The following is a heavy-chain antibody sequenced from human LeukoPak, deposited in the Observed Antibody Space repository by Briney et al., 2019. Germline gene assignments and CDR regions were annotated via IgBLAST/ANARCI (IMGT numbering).Heavy chain of an antibody. CDR3: ARDDAALEY. D-gene: IGHD2-2*01. J-gene: IGHJ4*02. Sequence: GGSLRLSCAASGFTFKNFWMSCVRRAPGKGLEWVANIKQDGSDRNYVDSVKGRFTISRDNAKNSLYLQMNNLRAEDTAVYYCARDDAALEYWGQGTLVTVSS. CDR1: GFTFKNFW. V-gene: IGHV3-7*01. CDR2: IKQDGSDR.